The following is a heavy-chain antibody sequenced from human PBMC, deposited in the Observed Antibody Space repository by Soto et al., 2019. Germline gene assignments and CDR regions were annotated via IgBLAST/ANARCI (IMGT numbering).Heavy chain of an antibody. CDR3: ARDLGIAVAGRLSNYYYYGMDV. CDR1: GVTCSSYA. CDR2: ISYDGSNK. Sequence: GGSLRLSCAASGVTCSSYAMHWVRQAPGKGLEWVAVISYDGSNKYYADSVKGRFTISRDNSKNTLYLQMNSLRAEDTAVYYCARDLGIAVAGRLSNYYYYGMDVWGQGTTVTVSS. J-gene: IGHJ6*02. D-gene: IGHD6-19*01. V-gene: IGHV3-30-3*01.